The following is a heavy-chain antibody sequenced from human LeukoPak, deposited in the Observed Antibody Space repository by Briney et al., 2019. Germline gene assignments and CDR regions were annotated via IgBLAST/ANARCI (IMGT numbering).Heavy chain of an antibody. Sequence: TSETLSLTCTVSGGSISDYYRGWIRQPPGKGLEWIGYFYNSGSSTYNPSLKSRVTISVDTSKEQFSLKVNSVTAADTAVYYCTRGAGWLIDYWGQGTLVTVSS. J-gene: IGHJ4*02. CDR1: GGSISDYY. CDR3: TRGAGWLIDY. V-gene: IGHV4-59*01. CDR2: FYNSGSS. D-gene: IGHD3-16*01.